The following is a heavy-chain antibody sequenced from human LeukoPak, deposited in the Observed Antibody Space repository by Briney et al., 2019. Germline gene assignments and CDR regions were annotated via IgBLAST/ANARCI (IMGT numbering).Heavy chain of an antibody. J-gene: IGHJ4*02. V-gene: IGHV3-21*01. D-gene: IGHD3-22*01. CDR2: ISSSSSYI. CDR3: PRDSADSSGYYYVFHPVDY. Sequence: GGSLRLSCAASGFTFSSYSMNWVRQAPGKGLEWVSSISSSSSYIYYADSVKGRFTISRDNAKNSLYLQMNSLRAEDTAFYYCPRDSADSSGYYYVFHPVDYWGQGTLVTASS. CDR1: GFTFSSYS.